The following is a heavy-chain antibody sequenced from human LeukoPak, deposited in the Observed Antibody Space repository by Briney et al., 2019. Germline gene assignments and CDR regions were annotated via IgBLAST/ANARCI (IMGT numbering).Heavy chain of an antibody. V-gene: IGHV3-48*01. J-gene: IGHJ4*02. CDR1: GFTFSSSY. CDR3: AKDGGTHFDH. D-gene: IGHD1-26*01. CDR2: ISSSGTTI. Sequence: GGSLRLSCAVSGFTFSSSYMNWVRQAPGKGLEWVSYISSSGTTISYAQSVKGRFTITRDNAQNSLTLHMNTLRADDTAVYYCAKDGGTHFDHWGQGTLVTVSS.